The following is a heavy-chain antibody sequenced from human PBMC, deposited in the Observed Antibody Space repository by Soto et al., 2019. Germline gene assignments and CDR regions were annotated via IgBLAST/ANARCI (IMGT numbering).Heavy chain of an antibody. CDR3: TSSSSMVGAPHAPFDY. J-gene: IGHJ4*02. CDR1: GFSFSNAW. D-gene: IGHD1-26*01. Sequence: GGSLGLSCAASGFSFSNAWMNWVRQAPGKGLEWVGRIKSKTDGGTTDYAAPVKGRFTISRDDSKNTLYLQMNSLKTEDTAVYYCTSSSSMVGAPHAPFDYWGQGTLVTVSS. V-gene: IGHV3-15*07. CDR2: IKSKTDGGTT.